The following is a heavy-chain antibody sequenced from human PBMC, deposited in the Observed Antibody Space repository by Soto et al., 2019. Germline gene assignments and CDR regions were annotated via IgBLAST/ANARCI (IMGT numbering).Heavy chain of an antibody. CDR1: GGTFSSYA. CDR2: IIPIFGTA. Sequence: SVKVSCKASGGTFSSYAISWVRQAPGQGLEWMGGIIPIFGTANYAQKFQGRVTITAYESTSTAYMELSSLRSEDTAVYYCARSVDSAVYYFDYWGQGTMVTVSS. V-gene: IGHV1-69*13. D-gene: IGHD5-12*01. J-gene: IGHJ4*02. CDR3: ARSVDSAVYYFDY.